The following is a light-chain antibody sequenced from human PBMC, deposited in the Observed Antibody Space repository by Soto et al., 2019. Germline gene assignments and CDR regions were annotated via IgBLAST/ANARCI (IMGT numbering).Light chain of an antibody. CDR2: GAS. V-gene: IGKV3-15*01. CDR3: QQSNNWPYT. Sequence: EIVMTQSPATLSVSPGERATLSCRASQSVSSNLAWYQQKPGQAPRLLFYGASTRATGIPARFSRSGSGTDFTLTISSLQSEDFAVYYCQQSNNWPYTFGQGTKLEIK. CDR1: QSVSSN. J-gene: IGKJ2*01.